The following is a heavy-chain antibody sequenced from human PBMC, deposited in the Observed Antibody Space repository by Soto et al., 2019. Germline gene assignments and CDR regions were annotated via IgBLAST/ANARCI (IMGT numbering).Heavy chain of an antibody. CDR3: ASSVIASSSYWFDP. D-gene: IGHD6-6*01. J-gene: IGHJ5*01. V-gene: IGHV4-4*02. CDR1: SGSISSSNW. CDR2: IYHSGST. Sequence: SETLSLTCAVSSGSISSSNWWSWVRQPPGKGLEWIGEIYHSGSTNYNPSLKSRVTISVDKSKNQFSLKLSSVTAADTAVYYCASSVIASSSYWFDPWGQGTLVTVSS.